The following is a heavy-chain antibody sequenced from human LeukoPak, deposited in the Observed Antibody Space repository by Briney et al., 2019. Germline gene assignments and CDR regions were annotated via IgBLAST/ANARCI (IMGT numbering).Heavy chain of an antibody. Sequence: SETLSLTCTVSGGSISSSSYYWGWIRQPPGEGLEWIGSIYYSGSTYYNPSLKSRVTISVDTSKNQFSLKLSSVTAADTAVYYCARQELELRRDWFDPWGQGTLVTVSS. CDR2: IYYSGST. J-gene: IGHJ5*02. CDR3: ARQELELRRDWFDP. CDR1: GGSISSSSYY. D-gene: IGHD1-7*01. V-gene: IGHV4-39*07.